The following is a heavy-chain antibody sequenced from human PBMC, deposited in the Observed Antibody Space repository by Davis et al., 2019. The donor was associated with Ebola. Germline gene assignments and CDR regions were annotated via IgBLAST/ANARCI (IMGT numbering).Heavy chain of an antibody. CDR3: AISRSGYLTSPFAL. V-gene: IGHV5-51*01. J-gene: IGHJ3*01. CDR1: GYSFTSYW. CDR2: IYPGDFDT. D-gene: IGHD3-22*01. Sequence: GESLKIPCKGSGYSFTSYWFAWVRQMPGKGLEWMGIIYPGDFDTRYSPSFQGQVTISADKSISPAYLQWSNLKAPDTAMYYCAISRSGYLTSPFALRGQRTKVTVSS.